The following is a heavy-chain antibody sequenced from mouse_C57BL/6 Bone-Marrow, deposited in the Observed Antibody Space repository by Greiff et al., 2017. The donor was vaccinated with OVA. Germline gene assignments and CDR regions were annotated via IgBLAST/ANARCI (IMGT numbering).Heavy chain of an antibody. J-gene: IGHJ3*01. Sequence: EVQLQESGGGLVKPGGSLKLSCAASGFTFSDYGMHWVSQAPEQGLEWVAYISSGSSTIYYADTVKGRSTISRDNAKNTLFLQMTSRRSEDTARYYCARPPWFAYWGQGTLVTVSA. CDR2: ISSGSSTI. CDR1: GFTFSDYG. V-gene: IGHV5-17*01. CDR3: ARPPWFAY.